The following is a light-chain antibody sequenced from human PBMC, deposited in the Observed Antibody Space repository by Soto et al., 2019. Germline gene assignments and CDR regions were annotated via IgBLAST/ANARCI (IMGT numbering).Light chain of an antibody. CDR1: SSDVGSYNL. CDR3: CSYAGSSTYV. Sequence: LTQPASVSGSPGQSITISCTGTSSDVGSYNLVSWYQQHPGKAPKLIIYEGSKRPSGVSNRFSGSKSGNTASLTISGLQAEDEADYYCCSYAGSSTYVFGTGTKVTVL. V-gene: IGLV2-23*01. J-gene: IGLJ1*01. CDR2: EGS.